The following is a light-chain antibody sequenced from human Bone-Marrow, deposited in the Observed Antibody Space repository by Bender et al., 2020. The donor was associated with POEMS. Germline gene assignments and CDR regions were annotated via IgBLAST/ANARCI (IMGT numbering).Light chain of an antibody. V-gene: IGLV2-11*01. J-gene: IGLJ3*02. Sequence: QSALSQPRSVSGSPGQSVTISCTGTADDVGGYDYVSWYQQHPGEAPKLIIYDVYKRPSGVPDRFSASKSGITATLIISGLQAEDEAEYHCCSYSSSSLMVFGGGTKLTIL. CDR3: CSYSSSSLMV. CDR2: DVY. CDR1: ADDVGGYDY.